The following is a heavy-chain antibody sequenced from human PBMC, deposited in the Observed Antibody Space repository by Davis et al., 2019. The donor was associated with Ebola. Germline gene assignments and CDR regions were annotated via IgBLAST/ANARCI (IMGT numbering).Heavy chain of an antibody. J-gene: IGHJ4*02. D-gene: IGHD6-6*01. Sequence: GSLRLSCAASGFTFSSYWMSWVRQPPGKGLEWIGEINHSGSTNYNPSLKSRVTISVDTSKNQFSLKRSSVTAADTAVYYCARGPSIAGFDYWGQGTLVTVSS. CDR3: ARGPSIAGFDY. CDR1: GFTFSSYW. V-gene: IGHV4-34*01. CDR2: INHSGST.